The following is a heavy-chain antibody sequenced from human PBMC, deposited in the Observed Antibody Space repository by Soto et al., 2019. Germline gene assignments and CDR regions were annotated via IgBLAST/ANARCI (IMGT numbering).Heavy chain of an antibody. D-gene: IGHD6-13*01. Sequence: SETLSLTCTVSGGSISSSSYYWGWIRQPPGKGLEWIGSIYYSGSTYYNPSLKSRVTISVDTSKNQFSLKLSSVTAADTAVYYCARPAAAAPYFDYWGQGTLVTVSS. J-gene: IGHJ4*02. V-gene: IGHV4-39*01. CDR3: ARPAAAAPYFDY. CDR2: IYYSGST. CDR1: GGSISSSSYY.